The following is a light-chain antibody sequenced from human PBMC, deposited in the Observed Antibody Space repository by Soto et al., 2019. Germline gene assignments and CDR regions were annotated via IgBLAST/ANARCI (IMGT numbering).Light chain of an antibody. CDR1: QSVSKF. Sequence: DIQMTQSPSSLSASLGDRVTITCRASQSVSKFLNWYQERPGKAPALLIYLTSTLQSGVPSSFSCSGSGTDFTLTISSLHPEDFATYYCQQSHKSPWTFGQGTKVE. V-gene: IGKV1-39*01. CDR2: LTS. J-gene: IGKJ1*01. CDR3: QQSHKSPWT.